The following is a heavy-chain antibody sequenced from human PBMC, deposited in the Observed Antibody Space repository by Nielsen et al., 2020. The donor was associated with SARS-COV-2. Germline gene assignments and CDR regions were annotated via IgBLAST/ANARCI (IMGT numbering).Heavy chain of an antibody. J-gene: IGHJ6*02. D-gene: IGHD2-21*01. Sequence: GSLKISCAASGFTFSDYYMSWIRQAPGKGLEWVSYISSSSSYTNYADSVKGRFTISRDNAKNSLYLQMNSLRAEDTAVYYCATEGVIPTVWGQGTTVTVSS. V-gene: IGHV3-11*03. CDR3: ATEGVIPTV. CDR1: GFTFSDYY. CDR2: ISSSSSYT.